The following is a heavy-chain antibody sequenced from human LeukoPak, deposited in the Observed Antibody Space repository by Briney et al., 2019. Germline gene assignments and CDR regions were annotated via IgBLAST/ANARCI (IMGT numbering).Heavy chain of an antibody. CDR3: ARRGCSSTSCYRRLVPLSAVRGALSAFDY. Sequence: PSETLSLTCTVSGGSISSYYWSWIRQPPGKGLEWIGEINHSGSTNYNPSLKSRVTISVDTSKNQFSLKLSSVTAADTAVYYCARRGCSSTSCYRRLVPLSAVRGALSAFDYWGQGTLVTVSS. J-gene: IGHJ4*02. V-gene: IGHV4-34*01. CDR1: GGSISSYY. CDR2: INHSGST. D-gene: IGHD2-2*01.